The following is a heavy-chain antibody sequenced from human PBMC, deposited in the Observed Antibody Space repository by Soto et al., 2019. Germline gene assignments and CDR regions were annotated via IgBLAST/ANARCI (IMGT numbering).Heavy chain of an antibody. D-gene: IGHD3-22*01. V-gene: IGHV1-69*13. J-gene: IGHJ6*02. Sequence: ASVKVSCKASGYTFTSYYMHWVRQAPGQGLEWMGGIIPIFGTANYAQKFQGRVTITADESTSTAYMELSSLRSEDTAVYYCARTTYYYDSSGYSYYGMDVWGQGTTVPVSS. CDR1: GYTFTSYY. CDR3: ARTTYYYDSSGYSYYGMDV. CDR2: IIPIFGTA.